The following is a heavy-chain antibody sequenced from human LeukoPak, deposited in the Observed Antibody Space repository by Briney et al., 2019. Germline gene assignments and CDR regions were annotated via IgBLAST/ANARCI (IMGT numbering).Heavy chain of an antibody. CDR2: ISSSGSSI. V-gene: IGHV3-48*04. Sequence: GGSLRLSCAASGFTFSAFGMHWVRQAPGKGLEWISYISSSGSSIYYADSVKGRFTISRDNAKNSLYLQMNSLRAEDTAVYYCASNGGAVAKTTEFDYWGQGTLVTVSS. J-gene: IGHJ4*02. CDR1: GFTFSAFG. D-gene: IGHD6-19*01. CDR3: ASNGGAVAKTTEFDY.